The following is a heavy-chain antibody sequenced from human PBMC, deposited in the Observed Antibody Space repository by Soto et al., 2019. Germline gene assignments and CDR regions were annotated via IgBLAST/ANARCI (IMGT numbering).Heavy chain of an antibody. J-gene: IGHJ4*02. CDR3: AAGGDRKVFYFDY. Sequence: QVQLVQSGAEVKKPGSSVKVSCKTSGGTFSDFAFSWVRQAPGQGLEWMGGVIPLFRTSHYAQKFRGRVTITADASTSTVHMELTSLKYDDTAVFYCAAGGDRKVFYFDYWGQGTLVTVPP. CDR1: GGTFSDFA. V-gene: IGHV1-69*01. CDR2: VIPLFRTS.